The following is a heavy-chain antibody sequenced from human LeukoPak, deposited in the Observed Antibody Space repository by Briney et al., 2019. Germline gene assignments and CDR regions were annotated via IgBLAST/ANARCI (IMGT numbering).Heavy chain of an antibody. V-gene: IGHV4-39*07. J-gene: IGHJ5*02. Sequence: NTSETLSLTCTVSGGSISSSSYYWGWIRQPPGKGLEWIGSIYYSGSTYYNPSLKSRVTISVDTSKNQFSLKLSSVTAADTAVYYCARAPSGRPNWFDPWGQGTLVTVSS. CDR1: GGSISSSSYY. D-gene: IGHD1-26*01. CDR3: ARAPSGRPNWFDP. CDR2: IYYSGST.